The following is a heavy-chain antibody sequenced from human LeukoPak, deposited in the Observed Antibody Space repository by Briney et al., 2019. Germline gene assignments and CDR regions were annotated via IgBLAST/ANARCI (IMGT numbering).Heavy chain of an antibody. CDR3: ARVVVAPVAGTSYYYYYGMDV. V-gene: IGHV6-1*01. CDR2: TYYRSKWYN. Sequence: SQTLSLTCAISGDSVSSNSAAWNWIRQSPSRGLEWLGRTYYRSKWYNDYAVSVKSRITINPDTSKNRFSLQLNSVTPEDTAVYYCARVVVAPVAGTSYYYYYGMDVWGQGTTVTVSS. J-gene: IGHJ6*02. D-gene: IGHD6-19*01. CDR1: GDSVSSNSAA.